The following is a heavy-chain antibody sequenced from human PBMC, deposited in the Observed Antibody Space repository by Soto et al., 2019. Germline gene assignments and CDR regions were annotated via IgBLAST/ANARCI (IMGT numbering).Heavy chain of an antibody. CDR3: ARGQSTYWFDP. Sequence: SETLSLTCAVYGGSFSGYYWSWIRQPPGKGLEWIGEINHSGSTNYNPSLKSRVTISVDTSKNQFSLKLSSVTAADTAVYYCARGQSTYWFDPWRQGTLVTVSS. CDR1: GGSFSGYY. D-gene: IGHD2-2*01. V-gene: IGHV4-34*01. J-gene: IGHJ5*02. CDR2: INHSGST.